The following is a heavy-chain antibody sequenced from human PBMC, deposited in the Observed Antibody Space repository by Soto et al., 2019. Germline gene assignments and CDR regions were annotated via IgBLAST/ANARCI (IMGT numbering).Heavy chain of an antibody. D-gene: IGHD3-16*01. V-gene: IGHV3-21*01. J-gene: IGHJ6*02. Sequence: GVSLRLSFAASGFLFSTYTINWVRQAPGKGLEWVVSISSSSRDIFYADSVKSRFTIYRDNANSSVDLKMNSVGVGDTAIYYCARGSWGGDGIDVWGQGTTVTVSS. CDR3: ARGSWGGDGIDV. CDR2: ISSSSRDI. CDR1: GFLFSTYT.